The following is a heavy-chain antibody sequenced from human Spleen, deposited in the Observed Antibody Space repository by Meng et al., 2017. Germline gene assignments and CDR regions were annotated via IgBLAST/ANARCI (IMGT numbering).Heavy chain of an antibody. CDR2: IYSGGNT. D-gene: IGHD3-16*01. J-gene: IGHJ4*01. CDR3: ARSPIDKYDLSALTLDY. V-gene: IGHV3-66*02. CDR1: GSIVSHNY. Sequence: SLKISCAASGSIVSHNYMGWVRPAPGKGLERVSVIYSGGNTYYSDSVKGRFTISRDTSKKTVFLQINSLRVEDTAVYYCARSPIDKYDLSALTLDYWGQGTMVTVSS.